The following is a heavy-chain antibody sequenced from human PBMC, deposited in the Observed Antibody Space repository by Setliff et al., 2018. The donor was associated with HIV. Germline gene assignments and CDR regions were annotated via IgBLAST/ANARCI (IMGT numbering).Heavy chain of an antibody. J-gene: IGHJ3*01. V-gene: IGHV1-2*06. Sequence: ASVKVSCKATEFIILANKMNWVRQAPGQGLVWIGRISPDNGAAEYAPQFQGRVIMTVDTSISTAYLEIPRLTSDDAAVYYCALPRVFDSFHVWGQGTMVTVSS. CDR1: EFIILANK. CDR3: ALPRVFDSFHV. CDR2: ISPDNGAA.